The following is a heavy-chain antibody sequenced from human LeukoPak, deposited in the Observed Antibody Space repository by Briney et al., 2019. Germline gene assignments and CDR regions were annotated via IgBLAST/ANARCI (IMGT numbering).Heavy chain of an antibody. J-gene: IGHJ4*02. V-gene: IGHV4-39*07. CDR1: GGSISSSSYY. CDR2: IYYSGST. Sequence: SETLSLTCTVSGGSISSSSYYWGWIRQPPGKGLEWIGSIYYSGSTYYNPSLKSRVTISVDTSKNQFSLKLSSVTAADTAVYYCARGRNEGYCSGGSCRFFDYWGQGTLVTVSS. D-gene: IGHD2-15*01. CDR3: ARGRNEGYCSGGSCRFFDY.